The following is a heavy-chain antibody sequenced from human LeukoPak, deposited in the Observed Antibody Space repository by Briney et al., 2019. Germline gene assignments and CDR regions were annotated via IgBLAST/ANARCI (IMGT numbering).Heavy chain of an antibody. D-gene: IGHD3-9*01. CDR2: INPNSGST. J-gene: IGHJ4*02. Sequence: ASVKVSCKASGYTFTDYYIHWVRQAPGQGLEWMGWINPNSGSTNYAQKFYVRVTMTRDTSITTAYMELSRLRSDDTAVFYCARSPHILTGENFDFWGQGTLVTVSS. CDR3: ARSPHILTGENFDF. CDR1: GYTFTDYY. V-gene: IGHV1-2*02.